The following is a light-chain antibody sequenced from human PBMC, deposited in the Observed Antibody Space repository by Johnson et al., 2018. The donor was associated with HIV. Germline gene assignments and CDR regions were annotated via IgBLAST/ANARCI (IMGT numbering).Light chain of an antibody. CDR3: GTWDSSLSAV. J-gene: IGLJ1*01. V-gene: IGLV1-51*01. CDR1: SSNIGNNY. CDR2: DDI. Sequence: QSVLTQPPSVSAAPGQKVTISCSGSSSNIGNNYVSWYQHLPGTAPRLLIYDDIKRPSGIPDRFSGSKSGTSATLAITGLQTGDEADYYCGTWDSSLSAVFGTGTKVTVL.